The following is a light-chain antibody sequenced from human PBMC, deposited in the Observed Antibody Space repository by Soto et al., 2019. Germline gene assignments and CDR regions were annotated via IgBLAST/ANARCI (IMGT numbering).Light chain of an antibody. Sequence: QSALTQPASVSGSPGQSIAISCTGTSSDVGAFNYVSWYQQHPAKAPKFMILDVRSRPSGVSDRFSGSKSGNTASLTISGLQTEDEADYYCASYTTGSTYVFGTGTKLTAL. J-gene: IGLJ1*01. CDR1: SSDVGAFNY. V-gene: IGLV2-14*03. CDR2: DVR. CDR3: ASYTTGSTYV.